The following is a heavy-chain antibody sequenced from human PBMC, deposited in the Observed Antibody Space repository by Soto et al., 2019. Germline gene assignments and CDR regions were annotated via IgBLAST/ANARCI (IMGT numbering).Heavy chain of an antibody. J-gene: IGHJ4*02. CDR1: GGSISNSSYL. Sequence: PSETLSLTCSVSGGSISNSSYLWGWVRQPPGKGLQWIGSVSHIGSTNYNPSLKSRLTISVGTSKTQSSLRLDSVTAADTAVYYCARRAVSGPRPGFDYWGQGILVTVSS. CDR3: ARRAVSGPRPGFDY. V-gene: IGHV4-39*01. D-gene: IGHD6-19*01. CDR2: VSHIGST.